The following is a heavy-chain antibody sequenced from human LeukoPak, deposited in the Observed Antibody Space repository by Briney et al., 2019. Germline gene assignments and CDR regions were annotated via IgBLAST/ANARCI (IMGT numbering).Heavy chain of an antibody. CDR3: ARRAGYSSSWTNYFDY. J-gene: IGHJ4*02. Sequence: GESLKISCKGSGYSFTSYWIGWVRQMPGKGLEWMGIIYPGDSDTRYSPSFQGQVTISADKSISTAYPQWSSLKASDTAMYYCARRAGYSSSWTNYFDYWGQGTLVTVSS. V-gene: IGHV5-51*01. D-gene: IGHD6-13*01. CDR2: IYPGDSDT. CDR1: GYSFTSYW.